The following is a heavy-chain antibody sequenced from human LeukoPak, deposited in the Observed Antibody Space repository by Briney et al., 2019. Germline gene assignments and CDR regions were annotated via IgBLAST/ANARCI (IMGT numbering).Heavy chain of an antibody. CDR1: GYTFTSYG. J-gene: IGHJ4*02. V-gene: IGHV1-18*01. CDR2: ISAYNGNT. Sequence: ASVKVSCKASGYTFTSYGISWVRQAPGRGLEWMGWISAYNGNTNYAQKLQGRVTMTTDTSTSTAYMELRSLRSDDTAVYYCARWGGTAMVTSDFDYWGQGTLVTVSS. CDR3: ARWGGTAMVTSDFDY. D-gene: IGHD5-18*01.